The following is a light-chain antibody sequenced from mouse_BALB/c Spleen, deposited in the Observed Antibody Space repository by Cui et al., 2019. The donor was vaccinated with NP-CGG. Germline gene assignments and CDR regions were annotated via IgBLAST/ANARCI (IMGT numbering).Light chain of an antibody. Sequence: QAVLTQESALTTSPGETVTLTCPSSTGAVTTSNYANWVQEKPDHLFTGLIGGTNNRAPGVPARFSGSLIGDKAALTITGAQTEDEAIYFCALWYSNHWVFGGGTKLTVL. J-gene: IGLJ1*01. CDR2: GTN. V-gene: IGLV1*01. CDR1: TGAVTTSNY. CDR3: ALWYSNHWV.